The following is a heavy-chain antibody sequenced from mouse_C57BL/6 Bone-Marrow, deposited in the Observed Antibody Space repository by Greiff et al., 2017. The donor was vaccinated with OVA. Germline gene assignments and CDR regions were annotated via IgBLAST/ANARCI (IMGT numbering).Heavy chain of an antibody. J-gene: IGHJ1*03. CDR2: IYPRSGNT. CDR3: ARGAYYYGSRDWYCDV. D-gene: IGHD1-1*01. Sequence: QVQLQQSGAELARPGASVKLSCKASGYTFTSYGISWVKQRTGQGLEWIGEIYPRSGNTYYNEKFKGKATLTADKSSSTAYMELRSLTSEDSAVYFCARGAYYYGSRDWYCDVWGTGTTVTVSS. CDR1: GYTFTSYG. V-gene: IGHV1-81*01.